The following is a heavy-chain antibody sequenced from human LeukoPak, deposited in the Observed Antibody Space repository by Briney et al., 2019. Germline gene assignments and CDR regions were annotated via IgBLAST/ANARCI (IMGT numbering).Heavy chain of an antibody. D-gene: IGHD2-21*01. V-gene: IGHV1-2*02. Sequence: ASVNVSCKTSGYTFTAYYIHWVRQAPGQGLEWLGWINPNNAATKLTQKFQGRVTMTRDTSISTAYIELTRLRSDDTAVYYCARDWSVVPGGARDYHYYYMDVWGTGTTVTVSS. J-gene: IGHJ6*03. CDR3: ARDWSVVPGGARDYHYYYMDV. CDR1: GYTFTAYY. CDR2: INPNNAAT.